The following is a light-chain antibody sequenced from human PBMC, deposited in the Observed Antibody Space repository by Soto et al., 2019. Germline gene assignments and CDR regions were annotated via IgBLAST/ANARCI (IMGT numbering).Light chain of an antibody. CDR1: SSDVGGYKH. V-gene: IGLV2-14*01. CDR2: EVS. J-gene: IGLJ1*01. CDR3: NSQRSSGTRV. Sequence: QSVLTQPASVSLSPGQSITISCTGTSSDVGGYKHVSWYQHHPGKAPKLMIYEVSNRPSGVSNRFSGSKSGYTASLTISGLQAEDEADYYCNSQRSSGTRVFGTGTKVTVL.